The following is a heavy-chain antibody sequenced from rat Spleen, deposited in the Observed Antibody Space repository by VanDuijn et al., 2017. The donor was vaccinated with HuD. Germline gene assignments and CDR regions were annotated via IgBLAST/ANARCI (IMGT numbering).Heavy chain of an antibody. D-gene: IGHD4-3*01. J-gene: IGHJ4*01. Sequence: EVQLVESGGGLVQPGRSMKLSCAASGFTFSDYYMAWVRQAPKKGLEWVASIGYEGGSTYYRDSVKGRFTISRENAKSSLYLQMDSLRSEDTATYYCARHNSGYGVMDAWGQGASVTVSS. CDR1: GFTFSDYY. V-gene: IGHV5-22*01. CDR3: ARHNSGYGVMDA. CDR2: IGYEGGST.